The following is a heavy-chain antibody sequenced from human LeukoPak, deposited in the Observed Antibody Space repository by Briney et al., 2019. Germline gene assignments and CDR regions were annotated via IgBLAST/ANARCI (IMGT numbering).Heavy chain of an antibody. J-gene: IGHJ5*02. CDR2: MNPNSGNT. CDR1: GYTFTSYD. D-gene: IGHD3-3*01. CDR3: ARLYYDFWSGYYRFDP. V-gene: IGHV1-8*01. Sequence: ASVKVSCKASGYTFTSYDINWVRQATGQGLEWMGWMNPNSGNTGYAQKFQGRVTMTRNTSISTAYMELSSLRSVDTAVYYCARLYYDFWSGYYRFDPWGQGTLVTVSS.